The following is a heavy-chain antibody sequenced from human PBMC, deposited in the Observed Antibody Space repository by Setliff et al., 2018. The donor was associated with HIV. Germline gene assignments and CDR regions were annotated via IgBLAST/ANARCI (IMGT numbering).Heavy chain of an antibody. CDR1: GLTFSTYS. J-gene: IGHJ4*02. CDR3: ARDSGSTWYASSRSDY. D-gene: IGHD6-13*01. V-gene: IGHV3-48*01. Sequence: GGSLRLSCAASGLTFSTYSMNWVRQAPGKGLEWVSYISGNNDAIHYADSVKGRFTISRDNARNSLYLQMNSLRAEDTAVYYCARDSGSTWYASSRSDYWGQGTLVTVS. CDR2: ISGNNDAI.